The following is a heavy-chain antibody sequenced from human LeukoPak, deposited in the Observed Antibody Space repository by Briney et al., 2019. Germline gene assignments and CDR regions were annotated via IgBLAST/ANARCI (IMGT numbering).Heavy chain of an antibody. Sequence: SETLPLTCTVSGGSISSSSYYWGWIRQPPGKGLEWIGSIYYSGSTYYNPSLKSRVTISVDTSKNQFSLKLSSVTAADTAVYYCARGSGVTPVDYWGQGTLVTVSS. D-gene: IGHD4-11*01. CDR3: ARGSGVTPVDY. CDR1: GGSISSSSYY. CDR2: IYYSGST. J-gene: IGHJ4*02. V-gene: IGHV4-39*07.